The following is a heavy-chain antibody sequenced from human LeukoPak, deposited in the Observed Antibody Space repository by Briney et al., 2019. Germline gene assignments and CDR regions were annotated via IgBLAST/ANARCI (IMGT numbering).Heavy chain of an antibody. D-gene: IGHD3-16*01. CDR2: IYYSGST. V-gene: IGHV4-39*01. J-gene: IGHJ5*02. Sequence: SETLSLTCTVSGGSISISNNYWGWIRQPPGKGLEWIGNIYYSGSTYYNPSLKTRVTIFVDTSKNQFSLKLSSVTAADTAVYYCARRRFSTNWFDPWGQGTLVTVSS. CDR3: ARRRFSTNWFDP. CDR1: GGSISISNNY.